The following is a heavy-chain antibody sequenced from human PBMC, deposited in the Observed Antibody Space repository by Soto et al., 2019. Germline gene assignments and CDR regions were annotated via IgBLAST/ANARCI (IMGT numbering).Heavy chain of an antibody. CDR2: MNPNNGST. D-gene: IGHD3-10*01. CDR1: AYTFTSYD. V-gene: IGHV1-8*01. Sequence: ASVKVSCKAAAYTFTSYDINWVRQATGQDFEWMGWMNPNNGSTSYAQKFQGRVTMTRDTSTSTVYMELSSLRSEDTAVYYCARDKYYYGSGSSPSWFDPWGQGTLVTVSS. CDR3: ARDKYYYGSGSSPSWFDP. J-gene: IGHJ5*02.